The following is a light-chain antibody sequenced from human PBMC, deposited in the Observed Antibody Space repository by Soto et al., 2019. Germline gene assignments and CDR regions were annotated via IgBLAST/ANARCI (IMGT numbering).Light chain of an antibody. CDR2: EVT. CDR1: RSDVGAYNY. V-gene: IGLV2-14*01. J-gene: IGLJ1*01. CDR3: SSFTSRFTFV. Sequence: QSVLTQPASGSGSPGQSIAISCTGTRSDVGAYNYVSWYQQHPGKAPKLMISEVTNRPSGVSDRFSGSKSGNTASLTISGLQAEDEADYYCSSFTSRFTFVFGTGTKVTVL.